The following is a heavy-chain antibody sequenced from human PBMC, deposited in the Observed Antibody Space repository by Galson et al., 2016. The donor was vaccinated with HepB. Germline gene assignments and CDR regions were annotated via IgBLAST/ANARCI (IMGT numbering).Heavy chain of an antibody. CDR2: ISGYNGNT. D-gene: IGHD4-17*01. CDR3: ARGGPVDYGSKPDCFDY. Sequence: SVKVSCKASGYMFTYYGLNWVRQAPGQGLEWMGWISGYNGNTKYAPKVKDRVTMTIDSYKNTRDLEVRRLRSDDTAIYYGARGGPVDYGSKPDCFDYWGQGTLTTVSS. CDR1: GYMFTYYG. V-gene: IGHV1-18*01. J-gene: IGHJ4*02.